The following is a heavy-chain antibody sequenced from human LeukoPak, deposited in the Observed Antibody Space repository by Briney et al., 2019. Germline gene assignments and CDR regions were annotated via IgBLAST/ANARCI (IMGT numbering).Heavy chain of an antibody. CDR2: INPNSGGT. D-gene: IGHD2-2*01. Sequence: ASVKVSCKASGYTFTGYYMHWVRQAPGQGLEWMGWINPNSGGTNYAQKFQGRVTMTRDTSISTAYMELRRLRSDDTAVYYCARVRTRYPYYYYYGMDVWGQGTTVTVSS. V-gene: IGHV1-2*02. J-gene: IGHJ6*02. CDR3: ARVRTRYPYYYYYGMDV. CDR1: GYTFTGYY.